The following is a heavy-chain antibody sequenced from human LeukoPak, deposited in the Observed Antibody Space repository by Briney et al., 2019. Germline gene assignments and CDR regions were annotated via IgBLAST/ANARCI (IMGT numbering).Heavy chain of an antibody. J-gene: IGHJ6*03. V-gene: IGHV1-69*13. CDR1: GGTFSSYA. CDR2: IIPIFGTA. D-gene: IGHD4-11*01. CDR3: GFTLRDYSNYFDYYYYMDV. Sequence: GASVKVSCKASGGTFSSYAISWVRQAPGQGLEWMGGIIPIFGTANYAQKFQGRVTITADESTSTAYMELSSLRSEDTAVYYCGFTLRDYSNYFDYYYYMDVWGKGTTVTVSS.